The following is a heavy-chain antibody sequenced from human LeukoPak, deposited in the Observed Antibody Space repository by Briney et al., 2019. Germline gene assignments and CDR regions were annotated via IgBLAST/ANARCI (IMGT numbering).Heavy chain of an antibody. CDR3: ARVQSRSSSSRGPYYYGMDV. V-gene: IGHV1-46*01. J-gene: IGHJ6*02. CDR1: GYTVTNYY. D-gene: IGHD6-6*01. Sequence: ASVKVSCKASGYTVTNYYIHWVRQAPGQGLEWMAIIKPSGGGSRFAQKFQGRVTMTRDTSTSTVYMELSSLRSEDTAVYYCARVQSRSSSSRGPYYYGMDVWGQGTTVTVSS. CDR2: IKPSGGGS.